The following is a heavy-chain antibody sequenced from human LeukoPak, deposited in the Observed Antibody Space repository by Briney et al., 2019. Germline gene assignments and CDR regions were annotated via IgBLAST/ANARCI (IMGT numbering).Heavy chain of an antibody. Sequence: GGSLRLSCSASGFTFSSYALHWVRQAPGKELEYVSAIGPNGGATYYADSVKGRFTISRDNSKNTLYLQVNSLRAEDTAVYYCAKGGKWDVTPFDYWGQGTLVTVSS. CDR1: GFTFSSYA. CDR3: AKGGKWDVTPFDY. V-gene: IGHV3-64*04. CDR2: IGPNGGAT. D-gene: IGHD1-26*01. J-gene: IGHJ4*02.